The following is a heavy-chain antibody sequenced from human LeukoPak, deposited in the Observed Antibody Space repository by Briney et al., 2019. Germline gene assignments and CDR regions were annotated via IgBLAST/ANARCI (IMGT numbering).Heavy chain of an antibody. CDR3: TTVQIA. Sequence: ETLSLTCAVSGYSISSDYYWGWIRQPPGKGLEWVGRIKSKTDGGTTDYAAPVKGRFTISRDDSKDTLYLQMNSLRTEDTAVYYCTTVQIAWGQGTLVTVSS. CDR1: GYSISSDYY. V-gene: IGHV3-15*01. J-gene: IGHJ5*02. CDR2: IKSKTDGGTT. D-gene: IGHD2-21*01.